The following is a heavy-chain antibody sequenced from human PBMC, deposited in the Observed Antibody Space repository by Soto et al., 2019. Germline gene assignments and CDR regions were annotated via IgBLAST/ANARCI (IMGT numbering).Heavy chain of an antibody. CDR1: GFTFSSYG. V-gene: IGHV3-33*01. Sequence: GGSLRLSCAASGFTFSSYGMHWVRQAPGKGLEWVAVIWYDGSNKYYANSVKGRFTISRDNSKNTLYLQMNSLRAEDTAWYYCARDSNLVVPAAAYYYYYMDVGGKGTTVTVS. CDR3: ARDSNLVVPAAAYYYYYMDV. CDR2: IWYDGSNK. J-gene: IGHJ6*03. D-gene: IGHD2-2*01.